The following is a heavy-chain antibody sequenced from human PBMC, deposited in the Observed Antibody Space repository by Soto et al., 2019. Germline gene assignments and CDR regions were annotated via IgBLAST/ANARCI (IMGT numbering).Heavy chain of an antibody. CDR1: GGSISSGDYY. D-gene: IGHD3-10*01. V-gene: IGHV4-30-4*01. CDR3: ASRPYYYGSGSYFYGMDV. Sequence: SETLSLTCTVSGGSISSGDYYWSWIRQPPGKGLEWIGYIYCSGSTYYNPSLKSRVTISVDTSKNQFSLKLSSVTAADTAVYYCASRPYYYGSGSYFYGMDVWGQGTTVTVSS. J-gene: IGHJ6*02. CDR2: IYCSGST.